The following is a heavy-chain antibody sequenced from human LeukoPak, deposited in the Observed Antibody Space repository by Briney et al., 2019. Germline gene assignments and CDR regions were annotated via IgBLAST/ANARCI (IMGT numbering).Heavy chain of an antibody. CDR1: GYTFTGYY. V-gene: IGHV1-2*02. J-gene: IGHJ6*03. Sequence: GASVKVSCKASGYTFTGYYMHWVRQAPGQGLEWMGWISPNSGGTNYAQKFQGRVTMTRDTSISTAYMELSRLRSDDTAVYYCARTIVVPAALYYYYYMDVWGKGTTVTVSS. CDR2: ISPNSGGT. CDR3: ARTIVVPAALYYYYYMDV. D-gene: IGHD2-2*01.